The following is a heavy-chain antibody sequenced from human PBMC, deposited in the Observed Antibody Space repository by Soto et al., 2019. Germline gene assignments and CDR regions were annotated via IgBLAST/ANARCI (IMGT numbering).Heavy chain of an antibody. CDR2: IIPIFGTA. V-gene: IGHV1-69*13. J-gene: IGHJ6*02. Sequence: SVKVSCKVSGGTFSSYAISWVRQAPGQGLEWMGGIIPIFGTANYAQKFQGRVTITADESTSTAYMELSSLRSEDTAVYYCARSGLMVRGVMPHYYYYYYGMDVWGQGTTVTVSS. D-gene: IGHD3-10*01. CDR1: GGTFSSYA. CDR3: ARSGLMVRGVMPHYYYYYYGMDV.